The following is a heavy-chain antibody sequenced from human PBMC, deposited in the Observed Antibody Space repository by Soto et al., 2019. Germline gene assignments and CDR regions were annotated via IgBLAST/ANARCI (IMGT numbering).Heavy chain of an antibody. CDR3: ARLKRGYSYGSIIDF. J-gene: IGHJ4*01. V-gene: IGHV4-59*01. D-gene: IGHD5-18*01. CDR1: GDSIRNYY. CDR2: IFYSEST. Sequence: SETLSLTCTVSGDSIRNYYWSWIRQPPGKGLEYIGYIFYSESTNYNPSLKSRVAISVDTSRNQFALKLRSVTAADTATYYCARLKRGYSYGSIIDFWGRGTLVTVSS.